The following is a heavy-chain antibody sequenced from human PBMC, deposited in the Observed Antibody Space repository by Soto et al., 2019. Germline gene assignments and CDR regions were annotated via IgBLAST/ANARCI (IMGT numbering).Heavy chain of an antibody. D-gene: IGHD3-22*01. CDR1: GFDFSKFG. CDR3: ARERVYDDNYDSFDY. V-gene: IGHV3-33*01. Sequence: QVQLVQSGGGVVQPGRSLRLPCAASGFDFSKFGFQWVRQAPGKGLEWVAVIWADGTTKYYAESVKGRFTISRDNSRNTLDLQMSGLRAEDTAVYFCARERVYDDNYDSFDYWGQGALVTVSS. CDR2: IWADGTTK. J-gene: IGHJ4*02.